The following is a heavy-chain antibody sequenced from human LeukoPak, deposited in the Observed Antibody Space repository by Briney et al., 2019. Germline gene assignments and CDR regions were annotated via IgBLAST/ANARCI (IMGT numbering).Heavy chain of an antibody. V-gene: IGHV3-23*01. CDR3: AKAPTATVVFFES. D-gene: IGHD3-22*01. CDR1: GLTFSNYA. Sequence: GGSLRLSCAASGLTFSNYAMTWVRQAAGKGVEGVSAINGNGDSKYYADSVKGGFTIYRENSKKSMCVQVNRLRGEARAIYYCAKAPTATVVFFESWGQGSLVTVSS. CDR2: INGNGDSK. J-gene: IGHJ4*02.